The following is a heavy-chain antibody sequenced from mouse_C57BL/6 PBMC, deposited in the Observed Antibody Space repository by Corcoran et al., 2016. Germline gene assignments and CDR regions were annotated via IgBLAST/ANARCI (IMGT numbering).Heavy chain of an antibody. D-gene: IGHD2-3*01. J-gene: IGHJ3*01. CDR1: GYTFTSYG. CDR2: IYPRSGNT. V-gene: IGHV1-81*01. CDR3: ARSGDGYPFAY. Sequence: QVQLQQSGAELARPGASVKLSCKASGYTFTSYGISWVKQRTGQGLEWIGEIYPRSGNTYYNEKFKGKATLTADKSSSTAYMELCSLTSEDSAVYFCARSGDGYPFAYWGQGTLVTVSA.